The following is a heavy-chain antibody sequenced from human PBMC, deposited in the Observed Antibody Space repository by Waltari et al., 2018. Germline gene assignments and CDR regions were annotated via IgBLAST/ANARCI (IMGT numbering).Heavy chain of an antibody. Sequence: EVQLLESGGGLVQRGGSLRLSCAVSGFVFSSFALGWVRHTPGKGLGWVAGTSASSGSTYYADSVQGRFTISRDNSKKRVFLQMNSLRAEDTATYYCTKMRRNLPRDIIDNWGQGTQVIIAS. CDR3: TKMRRNLPRDIIDN. V-gene: IGHV3-23*01. J-gene: IGHJ4*02. CDR1: GFVFSSFA. CDR2: TSASSGST.